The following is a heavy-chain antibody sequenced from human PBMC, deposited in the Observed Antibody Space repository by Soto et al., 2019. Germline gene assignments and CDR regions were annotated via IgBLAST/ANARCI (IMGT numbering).Heavy chain of an antibody. V-gene: IGHV3-53*04. CDR3: ARDRYSSGWLDAFDI. D-gene: IGHD6-19*01. CDR2: IFTGGST. CDR1: GFTVSSNY. J-gene: IGHJ3*02. Sequence: EVQLVESGGGVVQPGGSLILSCAGSGFTVSSNYMSWVRQAPGKGLEWVSGIFTGGSTYYADCVKGRFTISRHRSKNTVELQLNSMRAADTAVYYCARDRYSSGWLDAFDIWAQGTMVTVSS.